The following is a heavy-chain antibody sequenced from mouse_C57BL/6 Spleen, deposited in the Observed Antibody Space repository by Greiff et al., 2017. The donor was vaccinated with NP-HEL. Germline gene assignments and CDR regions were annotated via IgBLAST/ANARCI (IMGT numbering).Heavy chain of an antibody. J-gene: IGHJ3*01. D-gene: IGHD2-4*01. CDR2: IHPNSGST. V-gene: IGHV1-64*01. CDR3: ARWYDYWCAY. CDR1: GYTFTSSW. Sequence: QVQLQQPGAELVKPGASVKLSCKASGYTFTSSWMHWVKQRPGQGLEWIGMIHPNSGSTNYNEKFNSKATLTVDKSSSTAYMQLSSRTSEESAVYYCARWYDYWCAYWGQGTLVTVSA.